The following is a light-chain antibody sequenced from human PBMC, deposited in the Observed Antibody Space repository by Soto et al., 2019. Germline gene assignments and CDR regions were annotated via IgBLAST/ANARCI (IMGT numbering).Light chain of an antibody. CDR3: QTWGTGLLV. CDR1: SGHSSYA. J-gene: IGLJ3*02. Sequence: QSVLTQSPSGSASLGASVKLTCTLSSGHSSYAIAWHQQQPEKGPRYLMKLNSDGSHSKGDGIPDRFSGSSSGAERYLTISSLQSEDEADYYCQTWGTGLLVFGGGTQLTVL. V-gene: IGLV4-69*01. CDR2: LNSDGSH.